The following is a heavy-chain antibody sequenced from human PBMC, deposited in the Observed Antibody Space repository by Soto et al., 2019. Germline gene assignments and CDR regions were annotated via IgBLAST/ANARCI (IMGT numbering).Heavy chain of an antibody. CDR3: ATHCSGGSCYPPSFDY. CDR1: GYTLTELS. Sequence: ASVKVSCKVSGYTLTELSMHWVRQAPGKGLEWMGGFDPEDGETIYAQKFQGRVTMTEDTSTDTAYMELSSLRSEDTAVYYCATHCSGGSCYPPSFDYWGQGTLVTVSS. J-gene: IGHJ4*02. V-gene: IGHV1-24*01. D-gene: IGHD2-15*01. CDR2: FDPEDGET.